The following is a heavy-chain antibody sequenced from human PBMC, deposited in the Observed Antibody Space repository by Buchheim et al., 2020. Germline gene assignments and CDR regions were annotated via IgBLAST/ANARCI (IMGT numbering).Heavy chain of an antibody. J-gene: IGHJ4*02. CDR1: GFTFSNAW. V-gene: IGHV3-15*01. Sequence: EVQLVESGGGLVKPGGSLRLSCAASGFTFSNAWMSWVRQAPGKGLEWVGRIKSKTDGGTTAYAAPVKGRFTISRDDSKNTLYLQMNSLKTEDTAVYYCTSWISYSSGWYGGWDFDYWGQGTL. CDR3: TSWISYSSGWYGGWDFDY. D-gene: IGHD6-19*01. CDR2: IKSKTDGGTT.